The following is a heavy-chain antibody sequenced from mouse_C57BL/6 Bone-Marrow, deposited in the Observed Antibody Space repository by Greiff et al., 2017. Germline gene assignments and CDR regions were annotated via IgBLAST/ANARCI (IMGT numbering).Heavy chain of an antibody. D-gene: IGHD1-1*01. V-gene: IGHV1-85*01. J-gene: IGHJ4*01. CDR3: ARQEGFITTVVAPYYYAMDY. CDR1: GYTFTSYD. Sequence: VQLQQSGPERVKPGASVKLSCKASGYTFTSYDINWVKQRPGQGLEWIGWIYPRDGSTKYNEKFKGKATLTVDTSSSTAYMELHSLTSEDSAVYFCARQEGFITTVVAPYYYAMDYWGQGTSVTVSS. CDR2: IYPRDGST.